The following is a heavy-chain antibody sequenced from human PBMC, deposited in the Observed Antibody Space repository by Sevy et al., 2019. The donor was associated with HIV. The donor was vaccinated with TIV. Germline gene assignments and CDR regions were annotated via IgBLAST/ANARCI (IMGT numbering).Heavy chain of an antibody. Sequence: GGSLRLSCAASGFTLGGYTMNWVRQAPGEGLEWVASISATGGSTYYADSVKGRFTISRDVSKGLLYLQMNSLTAEDTAIFYCAKTLQKLPFHPHYFDYWGQGTLVTVSS. J-gene: IGHJ4*02. CDR2: ISATGGST. V-gene: IGHV3-23*01. CDR3: AKTLQKLPFHPHYFDY. D-gene: IGHD2-21*02. CDR1: GFTLGGYT.